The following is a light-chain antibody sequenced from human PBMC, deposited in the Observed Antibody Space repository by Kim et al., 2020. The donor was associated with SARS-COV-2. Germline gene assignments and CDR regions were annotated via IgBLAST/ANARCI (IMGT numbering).Light chain of an antibody. CDR1: QDIRNY. V-gene: IGKV1-8*01. J-gene: IGKJ4*01. CDR3: QDYYTYPLT. CDR2: EAS. Sequence: ASVGDRVTITCRASQDIRNYLAWYQQKPGKAPKLLIYEASTLQSGVPSRFSGSGSGTDFTLTISRLQSEDSATYFCQDYYTYPLTFGGGTKVDIK.